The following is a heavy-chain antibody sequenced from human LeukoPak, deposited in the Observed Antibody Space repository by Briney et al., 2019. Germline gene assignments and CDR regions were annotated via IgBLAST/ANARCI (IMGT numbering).Heavy chain of an antibody. CDR2: IYYSGST. V-gene: IGHV4-30-4*08. CDR1: GGSISSGDYY. CDR3: ARETKYYGSGSYFDY. D-gene: IGHD3-10*01. J-gene: IGHJ4*02. Sequence: SETLSLTXTVSGGSISSGDYYWSWIRQPPGKGLEWIGYIYYSGSTYYNPSLKSRVTISVDTSKNQFSLKLSSVTAADTAVYYCARETKYYGSGSYFDYWGQGTLVTVSS.